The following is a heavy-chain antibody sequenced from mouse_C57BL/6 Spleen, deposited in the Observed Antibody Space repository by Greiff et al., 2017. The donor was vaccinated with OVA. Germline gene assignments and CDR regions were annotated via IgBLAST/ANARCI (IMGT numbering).Heavy chain of an antibody. CDR2: IDPSDSYT. Sequence: VQLQQPGAELVRPGTSVKLSCKASGYTFTSYWMHWVKQRPGQGLEWIGVIDPSDSYTNYNQKFKGKATLTVDTSSSTAYMQLSSLTSEDSAVYYCARSITTVVADYYAMDYWGQGTSVTVSS. D-gene: IGHD1-1*01. CDR3: ARSITTVVADYYAMDY. CDR1: GYTFTSYW. V-gene: IGHV1-59*01. J-gene: IGHJ4*01.